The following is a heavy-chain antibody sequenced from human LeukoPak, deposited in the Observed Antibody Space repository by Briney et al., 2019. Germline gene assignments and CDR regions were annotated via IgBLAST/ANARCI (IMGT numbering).Heavy chain of an antibody. V-gene: IGHV1-69*13. CDR1: GGTFSSYA. CDR2: IIPIFGTA. D-gene: IGHD6-13*01. Sequence: SVKVSCKASGGTFSSYAISWVRQAPGQGLEWMGGIIPIFGTANYAQKFQGSVTITADESTSTAYMELSSLRSEDTAVYYCARGDVANSYSSSWYYWFDPWGQGTLVTVSS. J-gene: IGHJ5*02. CDR3: ARGDVANSYSSSWYYWFDP.